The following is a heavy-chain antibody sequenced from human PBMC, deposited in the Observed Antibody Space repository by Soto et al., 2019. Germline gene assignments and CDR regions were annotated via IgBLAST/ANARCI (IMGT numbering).Heavy chain of an antibody. CDR3: ARDSSTSHYYYGMDV. Sequence: QVQLVQSGAEVKKPGSSVKVSCKASGGTFSSYPINWVRQAPGQGLEWMGGVIPIFGTTNYAQKFQGRVTITADESTTTAYMEMSSLRSDDTAVYYCARDSSTSHYYYGMDVWGQGTTVTVSS. D-gene: IGHD4-17*01. J-gene: IGHJ6*02. CDR2: VIPIFGTT. CDR1: GGTFSSYP. V-gene: IGHV1-69*01.